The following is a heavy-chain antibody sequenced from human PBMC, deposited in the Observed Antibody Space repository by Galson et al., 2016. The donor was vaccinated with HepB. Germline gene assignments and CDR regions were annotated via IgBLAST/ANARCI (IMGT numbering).Heavy chain of an antibody. D-gene: IGHD6-13*01. Sequence: SLRLSCATSGFTFTRYNMNWVRQAPGKGLEWVSSNSSGSSYIYYADSAKGRFTISRDNVKKSLYLQMNSLRPEDTAVYYCARVREQQLLDAFDIWDQGTMVTVSS. CDR2: NSSGSSYI. V-gene: IGHV3-21*01. J-gene: IGHJ3*02. CDR1: GFTFTRYN. CDR3: ARVREQQLLDAFDI.